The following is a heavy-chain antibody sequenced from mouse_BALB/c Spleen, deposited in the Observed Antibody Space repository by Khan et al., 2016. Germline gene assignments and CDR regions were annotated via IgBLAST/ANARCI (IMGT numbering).Heavy chain of an antibody. CDR1: GYSITSDYA. J-gene: IGHJ1*01. Sequence: EVQLQESGPGLVKPSQSLSLTCTVTGYSITSDYAWNWIRQFPGNKLEWMGYIRYSGSTTYNPSLKSRISNTRDTSKNPVFLQLDSVTTEDTATYYCTRSPTATRYFDVWGAGTTVTVSS. CDR2: IRYSGST. V-gene: IGHV3-2*02. CDR3: TRSPTATRYFDV. D-gene: IGHD1-2*01.